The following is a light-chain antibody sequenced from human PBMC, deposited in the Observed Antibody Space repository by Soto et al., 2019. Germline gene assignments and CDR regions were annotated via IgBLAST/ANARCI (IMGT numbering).Light chain of an antibody. Sequence: QSVLTQPPSASGSPGQRVTISCSGSSSNIGSNTVCWYQQVPGTAPNLLIYNDNHRSGVTDRFSGAKSGTSASLAISGLQSEDEADYYCAACHDSLNGPVFGGGTQLTVL. CDR3: AACHDSLNGPV. J-gene: IGLJ7*01. CDR1: SSNIGSNT. V-gene: IGLV1-44*01. CDR2: NDN.